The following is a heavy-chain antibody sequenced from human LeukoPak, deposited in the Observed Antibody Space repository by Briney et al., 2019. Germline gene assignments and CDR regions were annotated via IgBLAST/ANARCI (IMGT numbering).Heavy chain of an antibody. D-gene: IGHD3-22*01. V-gene: IGHV4-4*07. J-gene: IGHJ5*02. CDR2: IYTSGST. CDR1: GGSISSYY. CDR3: AREDYYGSSGYYYAEYNWFAP. Sequence: PSETLSLTCTVSGGSISSYYWSWIRQPAGKGLEWIGRIYTSGSTNYNPSLKSRVTMSVDTSKNQFSLKLSSVTAADTAVYYCAREDYYGSSGYYYAEYNWFAPWGQGTLVTVSS.